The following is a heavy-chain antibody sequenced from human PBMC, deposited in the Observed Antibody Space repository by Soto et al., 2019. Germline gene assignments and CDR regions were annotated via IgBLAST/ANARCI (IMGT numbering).Heavy chain of an antibody. D-gene: IGHD2-21*02. V-gene: IGHV4-59*01. J-gene: IGHJ6*02. Sequence: NPSQTLSLTCTFSGGPISGYYLSWIRQPPGKGLEWIGYMYKTGSTVYNPSFKSRVTISVDTSKNQFSLKLNSVTAADTAVYYCARDLWGYCGTDCYPLDVWGQGTTVTVS. CDR3: ARDLWGYCGTDCYPLDV. CDR2: MYKTGST. CDR1: GGPISGYY.